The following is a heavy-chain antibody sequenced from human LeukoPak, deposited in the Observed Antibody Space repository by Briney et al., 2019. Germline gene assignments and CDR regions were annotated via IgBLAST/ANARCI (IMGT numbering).Heavy chain of an antibody. CDR1: GYTFTSYG. V-gene: IGHV1-18*01. J-gene: IGHJ6*02. D-gene: IGHD6-13*01. CDR3: ARDQEGSGSWYGYYYYGLDV. CDR2: ISPYNGNT. Sequence: GASVKVSCKASGYTFTSYGISWVRQAPGQGLEWMGWISPYNGNTNYAQKLQGRVTMTTYTSTSTAYMELRSLRSDDTAVYYCARDQEGSGSWYGYYYYGLDVWGQGTTVTVSS.